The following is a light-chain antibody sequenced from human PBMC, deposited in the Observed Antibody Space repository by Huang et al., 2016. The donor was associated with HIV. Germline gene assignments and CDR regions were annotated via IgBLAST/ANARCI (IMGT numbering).Light chain of an antibody. CDR2: DAS. J-gene: IGKJ2*01. Sequence: EIVLTQSPATLSLSPGERATLSCRASQSPGSYLGWYQQKPGQAPRLLIYDASNRATGIPARFSGSGSGTDFTLTISSLEPEDFAVYYCQQRTNWFTFGQGTRLEIK. V-gene: IGKV3-11*01. CDR3: QQRTNWFT. CDR1: QSPGSY.